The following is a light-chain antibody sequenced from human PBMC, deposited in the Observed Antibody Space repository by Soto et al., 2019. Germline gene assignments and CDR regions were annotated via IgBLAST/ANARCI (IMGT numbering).Light chain of an antibody. J-gene: IGKJ4*01. CDR2: GAS. CDR1: QSVTSSY. Sequence: EIGLTQSPCILSLSLGERATLSCRASQSVTSSYLAWFQQKPGQAPRLLIYGASSRATGIPGTFSGSGSGTDFTRTISSLEPEDFAVYYWHQYGSSPRTVGGGTKVEIK. V-gene: IGKV3-20*01. CDR3: HQYGSSPRT.